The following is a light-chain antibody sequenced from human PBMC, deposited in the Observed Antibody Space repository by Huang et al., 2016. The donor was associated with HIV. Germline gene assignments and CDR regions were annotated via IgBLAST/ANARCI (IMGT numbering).Light chain of an antibody. CDR3: MQALQTPRT. CDR2: LGS. CDR1: QSLLHSNGYND. V-gene: IGKV2-28*01. Sequence: DIVMTQSPLSLPATPGEPASISCRSSQSLLHSNGYNDLDWYLQKPGQSPQLLIYLGSNRASGVPERLSGSGSGTDFTLKISRVEAEDVGVYYCMQALQTPRTFGQGTKLEIK. J-gene: IGKJ2*01.